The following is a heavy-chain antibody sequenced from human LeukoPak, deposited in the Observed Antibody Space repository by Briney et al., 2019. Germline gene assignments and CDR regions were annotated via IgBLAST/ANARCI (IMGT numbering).Heavy chain of an antibody. D-gene: IGHD3-3*01. CDR2: ISGSGGST. V-gene: IGHV3-23*01. CDR1: GFTFSSYA. J-gene: IGHJ4*02. Sequence: GGSLRLSCAASGFTFSSYAMSWVRQAPGKGLEWVSAISGSGGSTYYADSVKGRFTISRDNSKNTLYLQMNSLRAEDTAVYYCAKDMGYITIFGVVTDSFDYWGQGTLVTVSS. CDR3: AKDMGYITIFGVVTDSFDY.